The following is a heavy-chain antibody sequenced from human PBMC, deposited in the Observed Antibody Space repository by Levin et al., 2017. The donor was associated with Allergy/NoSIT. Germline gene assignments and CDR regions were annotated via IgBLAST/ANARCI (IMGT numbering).Heavy chain of an antibody. Sequence: SQTLSLTCSVSGGSVSTSSYYWGWIRQPPGKGLEWIGSIYYNGNTYDNPSLRGRVSISVDSPKSQFSLRLTSVTASDTAVYYCASLSSAWYGTPLWYFDNWGQGTLVTVSA. J-gene: IGHJ4*02. D-gene: IGHD6-19*01. CDR3: ASLSSAWYGTPLWYFDN. CDR2: IYYNGNT. CDR1: GGSVSTSSYY. V-gene: IGHV4-39*01.